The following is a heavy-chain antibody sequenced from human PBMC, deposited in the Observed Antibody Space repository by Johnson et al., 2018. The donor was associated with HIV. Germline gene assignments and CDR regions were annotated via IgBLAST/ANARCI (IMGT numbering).Heavy chain of an antibody. D-gene: IGHD4-11*01. Sequence: QVQLVESGGGVVQPGRSLRLSCAASGFTFSSYGMHWVRQAPGKGLEWVAVIWYDGSNKYYADSVKGRFTISRDNSKNTLYLQMNSLRAEDTAVYYCARDYSNPPHAFDSWGQGTMVTVSS. CDR1: GFTFSSYG. J-gene: IGHJ3*02. V-gene: IGHV3-33*01. CDR2: IWYDGSNK. CDR3: ARDYSNPPHAFDS.